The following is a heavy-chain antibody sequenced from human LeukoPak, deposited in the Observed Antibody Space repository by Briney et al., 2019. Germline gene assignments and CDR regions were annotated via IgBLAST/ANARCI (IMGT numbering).Heavy chain of an antibody. CDR1: GGSISSSSYY. V-gene: IGHV4-39*01. CDR2: IYYSGST. Sequence: PSETLSLTCTVSGGSISSSSYYWGWIRQPPGKGLEWIGSIYYSGSTYYNPSLKSRVTISVDTSKNQFSLKLSSVTAADTAVYYCARGLPSGYDFWSGYYPHLDYYYYYMDVWGKGTTVTVSS. CDR3: ARGLPSGYDFWSGYYPHLDYYYYYMDV. J-gene: IGHJ6*03. D-gene: IGHD3-3*01.